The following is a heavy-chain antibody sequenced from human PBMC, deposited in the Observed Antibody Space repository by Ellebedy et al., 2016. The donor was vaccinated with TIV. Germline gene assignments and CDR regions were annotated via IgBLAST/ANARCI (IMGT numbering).Heavy chain of an antibody. CDR2: VSSSSTTI. CDR1: GFNFNTYG. CDR3: VRGHYDTSGHWGFDY. V-gene: IGHV3-48*02. Sequence: GESLKISCAASGFNFNTYGMNWVRQAPGKGLKWISFVSSSSTTIFYADSVKGRFTISRDNAKNSLYLQMNSLRDEDAAVYYCVRGHYDTSGHWGFDYWGQGTLVTVSS. D-gene: IGHD3-22*01. J-gene: IGHJ4*02.